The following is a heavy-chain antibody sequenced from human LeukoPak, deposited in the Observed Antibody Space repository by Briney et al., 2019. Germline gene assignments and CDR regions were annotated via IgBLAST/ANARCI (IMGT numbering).Heavy chain of an antibody. J-gene: IGHJ4*02. CDR1: GGSISSSSYY. V-gene: IGHV4-39*01. CDR2: MYYSGST. CDR3: ARLRFPPANFFDY. D-gene: IGHD6-25*01. Sequence: PSETLSPTCTVSGGSISSSSYYWGWIRQPPGKGLEWIGSMYYSGSTYYNPSLKSRVTISIDTSKNQFSLKLSSVTAADTAVYYCARLRFPPANFFDYWGQGTLVTVSS.